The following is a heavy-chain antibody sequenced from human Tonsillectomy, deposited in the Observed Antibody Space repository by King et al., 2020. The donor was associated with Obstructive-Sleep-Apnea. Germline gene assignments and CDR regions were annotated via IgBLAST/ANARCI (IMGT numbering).Heavy chain of an antibody. Sequence: VQLVESGGGLVQPGGSLRLSCAASEFTFSSYSMNWVRQPPGKGLEWVSYISSISVIIYYAASLKGRLTISRNNGKNILYLQMNSLRAEDTAVYYCARDPRRNGGNSGSDYWGQGTLVTVSS. V-gene: IGHV3-48*04. J-gene: IGHJ4*02. CDR3: ARDPRRNGGNSGSDY. CDR2: ISSISVII. CDR1: EFTFSSYS. D-gene: IGHD4-23*01.